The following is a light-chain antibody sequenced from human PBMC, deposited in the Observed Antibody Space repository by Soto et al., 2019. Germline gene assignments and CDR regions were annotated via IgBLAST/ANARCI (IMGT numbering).Light chain of an antibody. CDR2: DVS. CDR3: QQYYNYWT. V-gene: IGKV1-5*01. J-gene: IGKJ1*01. Sequence: DIQMTQSPSTLSGSVVDRVTITCRASQPMARSLAWYQPKPGNDPKLLNYDVSRLESGDASRFSGSGSGTEFPLTISSLQPDDFATYYCQQYYNYWTFGQGSKVVI. CDR1: QPMARS.